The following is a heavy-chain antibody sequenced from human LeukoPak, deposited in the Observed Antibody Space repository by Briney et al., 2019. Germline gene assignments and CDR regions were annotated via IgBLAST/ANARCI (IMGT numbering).Heavy chain of an antibody. V-gene: IGHV1-18*01. J-gene: IGHJ1*01. Sequence: ASVKVSCKASGYTFTSYDINWVRQATGQGLEWMGWISAYNGNTNYAQKLQGRVTMTTDTSTSTAYMELRSLRSDDTAVYYCARGLYSSSWYSEYFQHWGQGTLVTVSS. D-gene: IGHD6-13*01. CDR3: ARGLYSSSWYSEYFQH. CDR2: ISAYNGNT. CDR1: GYTFTSYD.